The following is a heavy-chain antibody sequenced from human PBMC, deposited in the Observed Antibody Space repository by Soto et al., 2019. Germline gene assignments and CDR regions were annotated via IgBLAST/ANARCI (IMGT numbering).Heavy chain of an antibody. Sequence: QVQLQESGPGLVKPSQTLSLTCTVSGGSISSGGYYWSWIRQHPGKGLEWIGYIYYSGSTYYNPSLKSRVTISVGTSKTQFSLKLSSVTAADTAVYYCARDGPGDGDYPPVRFFDYWGQGTLVTVSS. CDR2: IYYSGST. D-gene: IGHD4-17*01. CDR1: GGSISSGGYY. V-gene: IGHV4-31*03. J-gene: IGHJ4*02. CDR3: ARDGPGDGDYPPVRFFDY.